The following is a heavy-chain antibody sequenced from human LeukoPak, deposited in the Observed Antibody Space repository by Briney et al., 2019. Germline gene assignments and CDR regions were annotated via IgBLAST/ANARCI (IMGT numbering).Heavy chain of an antibody. J-gene: IGHJ4*02. Sequence: PSETLSLTCAVYGGSFSGYCWSWIRQPPGKGLEWIGEINHSGSTNYNPSLKSRVTISVDTSKNQFSLKLSSVTAADTAVYYCARGLEFDYWGQGTLVTVSS. CDR2: INHSGST. CDR1: GGSFSGYC. V-gene: IGHV4-34*01. CDR3: ARGLEFDY.